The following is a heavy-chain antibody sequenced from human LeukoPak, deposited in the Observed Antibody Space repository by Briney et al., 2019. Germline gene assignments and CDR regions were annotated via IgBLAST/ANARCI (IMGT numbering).Heavy chain of an antibody. CDR2: IKSKTDGGTT. CDR3: TTDPTYCDISYFDY. CDR1: GFAFSNAW. Sequence: GGSLRLSYAASGFAFSNAWMSWVRQAPGKGLEWVGRIKSKTDGGTTDYAAPVKGRFTISRDDSKNTLYLQMNSLKTEDTAVYYCTTDPTYCDISYFDYWGQGTLVTVSS. J-gene: IGHJ4*02. D-gene: IGHD3-9*01. V-gene: IGHV3-15*01.